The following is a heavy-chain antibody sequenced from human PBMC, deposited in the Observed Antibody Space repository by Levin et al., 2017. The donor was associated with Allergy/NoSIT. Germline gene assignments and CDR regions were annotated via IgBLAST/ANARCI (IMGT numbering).Heavy chain of an antibody. CDR3: VRRTRRGELLVYFDY. D-gene: IGHD1-26*01. Sequence: SGPTLVKPTQTLTLTCTFSGFSLSTTGVGVGWIRQSPGKALEWLVLIYWNDDKHYSPSLKSRLTITKDTSKKQVVLRMTNMDPVDTSEYYCVRRTRRGELLVYFDYWGQGTLVTVSS. J-gene: IGHJ4*02. V-gene: IGHV2-5*01. CDR1: GFSLSTTGVG. CDR2: IYWNDDK.